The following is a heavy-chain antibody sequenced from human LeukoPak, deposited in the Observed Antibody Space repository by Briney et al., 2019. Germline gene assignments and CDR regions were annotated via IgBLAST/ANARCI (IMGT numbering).Heavy chain of an antibody. CDR2: ITSGGTYI. Sequence: SGGSLRLSCSASGLTFSSYTMNWVRQAPGKGLEWVSSITSGGTYIYYADSVKGRFTISRDNAKNSLYLQMNSLRAEDTAVYYCARVRPLDFWKPFDYWGQGTLVTVSS. CDR3: ARVRPLDFWKPFDY. D-gene: IGHD3-3*01. J-gene: IGHJ4*02. V-gene: IGHV3-21*01. CDR1: GLTFSSYT.